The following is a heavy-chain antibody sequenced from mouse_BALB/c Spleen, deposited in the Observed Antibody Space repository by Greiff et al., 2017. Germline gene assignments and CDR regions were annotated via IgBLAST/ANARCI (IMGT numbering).Heavy chain of an antibody. CDR3: ASYYGSSYEWFAY. Sequence: EVKLQESGPSLVKPSQTLSLTCSVTGDSITSGYWNWIRKFPGNKLEYMGYISYSGSTYYNPSLKSRVSITRDTSKNQYYLQLNSVTTEDTVTYYCASYYGSSYEWFAYWGQGTLVTVAA. D-gene: IGHD1-1*01. CDR2: ISYSGST. J-gene: IGHJ3*01. V-gene: IGHV3-8*02. CDR1: GDSITSGY.